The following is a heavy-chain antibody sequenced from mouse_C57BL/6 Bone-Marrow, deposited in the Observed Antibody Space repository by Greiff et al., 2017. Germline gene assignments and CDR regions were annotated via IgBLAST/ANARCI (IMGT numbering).Heavy chain of an antibody. CDR1: GYTFTDYY. Sequence: VQLQQSGPELVKPGASVKISCKASGYTFTDYYINWVKQRPGQGLEWIGWIFPGSGSTYYNEKFKGKATLTVDKSSSTAYMLRSSLTSEDTAVYFCAREGQLRFDYWGQGTTLTVSS. CDR3: AREGQLRFDY. CDR2: IFPGSGST. V-gene: IGHV1-75*01. D-gene: IGHD3-2*02. J-gene: IGHJ2*01.